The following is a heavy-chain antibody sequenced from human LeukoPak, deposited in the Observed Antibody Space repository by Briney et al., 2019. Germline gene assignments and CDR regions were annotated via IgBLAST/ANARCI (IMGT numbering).Heavy chain of an antibody. CDR3: AKFGFRVTSLDY. CDR1: GFIFTNYG. J-gene: IGHJ4*02. V-gene: IGHV3-30*18. D-gene: IGHD4-17*01. Sequence: GRSLRLSCATSGFIFTNYGMHWVRQAPGKGLEWVAIISWDGTNKFYAESVKGRFTISRDNSKNMLYLQMNSLRAEDTAIYYCAKFGFRVTSLDYWGQGTLVTVSS. CDR2: ISWDGTNK.